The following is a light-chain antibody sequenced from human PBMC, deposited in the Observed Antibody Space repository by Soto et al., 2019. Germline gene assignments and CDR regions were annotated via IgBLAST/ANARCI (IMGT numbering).Light chain of an antibody. CDR2: GAS. V-gene: IGKV3-11*01. Sequence: EIVLTQSPATLSLSPGERATLSCRASQSVSSYLAWYQQKPGQAPRLLIYGASSRATGIPDRFSGSGSGTDFTLTISSLEPEDFATYFCQQSYSNSPVTFGQGTRLEIK. CDR3: QQSYSNSPVT. CDR1: QSVSSY. J-gene: IGKJ5*01.